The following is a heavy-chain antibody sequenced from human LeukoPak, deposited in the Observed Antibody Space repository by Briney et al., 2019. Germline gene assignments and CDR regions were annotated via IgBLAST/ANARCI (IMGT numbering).Heavy chain of an antibody. CDR3: AKLQQWLVKYYFDY. CDR1: GFTFGDYA. V-gene: IGHV3-23*01. Sequence: GGSLRLSCTASGFTFGDYAMSWVRQAPGKGLEWVSAISGSGGSTYYADSVKGRFTISRDNSKNTLYLQMNSLRAEDTAVYYCAKLQQWLVKYYFDYWGQGTLVTVSS. J-gene: IGHJ4*02. CDR2: ISGSGGST. D-gene: IGHD6-19*01.